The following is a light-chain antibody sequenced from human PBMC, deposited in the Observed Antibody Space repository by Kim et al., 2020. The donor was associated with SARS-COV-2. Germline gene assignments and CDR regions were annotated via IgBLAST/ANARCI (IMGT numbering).Light chain of an antibody. J-gene: IGKJ2*01. CDR3: QQYNSYPYT. CDR1: QSISSW. V-gene: IGKV1-5*03. CDR2: KTS. Sequence: SASVGDRVTITCRASQSISSWLAWYQQKPGKAPKLLIYKTSSLESGVPSRFSGSGSGTKFTLTISSLQPDDFATYYCQQYNSYPYTFGQGTKLEI.